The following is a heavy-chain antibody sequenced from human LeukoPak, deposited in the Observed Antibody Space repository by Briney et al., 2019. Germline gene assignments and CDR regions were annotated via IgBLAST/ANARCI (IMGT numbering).Heavy chain of an antibody. V-gene: IGHV3-23*01. Sequence: AGGSLRLSCAASGFTFSSYWMSWVRHAPGKGLEWVSAISGSGGSTYYADSVKGRFTISRDNSKNTLYLQMNSLRAEDTAVYYCAKGQLWPPFFDYWGQGTLVTASS. CDR2: ISGSGGST. D-gene: IGHD5-18*01. J-gene: IGHJ4*02. CDR1: GFTFSSYW. CDR3: AKGQLWPPFFDY.